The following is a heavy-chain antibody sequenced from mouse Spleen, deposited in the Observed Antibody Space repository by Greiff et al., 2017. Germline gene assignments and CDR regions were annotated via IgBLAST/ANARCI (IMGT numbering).Heavy chain of an antibody. J-gene: IGHJ4*01. D-gene: IGHD1-2*01. V-gene: IGHV5-9-1*01. CDR2: ISSGGSYT. CDR3: ARLIRGDAMDY. CDR1: GFTFSSYA. Sequence: EAKLVESGGGLVKPGGSLKLSCAASGFTFSSYAMSWVRQTPEKRLEWVATISSGGSYTYYPDSVKGRFTLSRDNAKNTLYLQMSSLRSEDTAMYYCARLIRGDAMDYWGQGTSVTVSS.